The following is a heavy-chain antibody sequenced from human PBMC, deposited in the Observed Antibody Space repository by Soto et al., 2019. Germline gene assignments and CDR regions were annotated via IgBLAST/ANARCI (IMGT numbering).Heavy chain of an antibody. CDR2: IYWDDDK. D-gene: IGHD3-22*01. V-gene: IGHV2-5*02. J-gene: IGHJ4*02. CDR3: AHRTYYYDTSAYAFDY. CDR1: GFSLSISGVG. Sequence: QITLKESGPPLVKPTQTLTLTCTFSGFSLSISGVGVGWIRQPPGKALEWLALIYWDDDKRYSPSLKSRLTITKDIIKNQVVLTMTNMDPVDTATYYCAHRTYYYDTSAYAFDYWGQGTLVTVSS.